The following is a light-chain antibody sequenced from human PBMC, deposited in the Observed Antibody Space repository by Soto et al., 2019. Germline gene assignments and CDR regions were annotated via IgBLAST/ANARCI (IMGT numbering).Light chain of an antibody. Sequence: QSVLTQPPSASGTPGQRVSISCSGSSTNIGRNSISWYQNLPGTAPKLRIYTNNQRPSGVPARFSGSKSGTSASLAISGLQSEDEADYYCAAWDDSLSGWVFGGGTKVTVL. CDR2: TNN. J-gene: IGLJ3*02. V-gene: IGLV1-44*01. CDR3: AAWDDSLSGWV. CDR1: STNIGRNS.